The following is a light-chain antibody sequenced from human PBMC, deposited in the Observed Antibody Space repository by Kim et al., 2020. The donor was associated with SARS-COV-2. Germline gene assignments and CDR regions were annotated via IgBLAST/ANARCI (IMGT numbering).Light chain of an antibody. Sequence: DIQMTQSPSSLSASAGDRVTITCQASQDISNYLHWFQQKPGKAPNLLIYDASNLETGVPSRFSGSGSGTDFTFTITSLQPEDIATYYCQYYQSSPVTFGGGTKVDIK. CDR2: DAS. CDR1: QDISNY. CDR3: QYYQSSPVT. V-gene: IGKV1-33*01. J-gene: IGKJ4*02.